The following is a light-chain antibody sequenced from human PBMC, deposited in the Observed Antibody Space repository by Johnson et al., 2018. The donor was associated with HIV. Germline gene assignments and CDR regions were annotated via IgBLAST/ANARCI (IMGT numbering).Light chain of an antibody. CDR1: SSNIGSNF. V-gene: IGLV1-51*01. Sequence: QSVLTQPPSVSAALGQKVTISCSGSSSNIGSNFVSWYQQLPGKAPKLLIYDNNKRPLGIPDRFSGSKSGTSATLGITGLQTGDEANYYCGTWDGGLSIYVFGTGTEVTVL. CDR3: GTWDGGLSIYV. J-gene: IGLJ1*01. CDR2: DNN.